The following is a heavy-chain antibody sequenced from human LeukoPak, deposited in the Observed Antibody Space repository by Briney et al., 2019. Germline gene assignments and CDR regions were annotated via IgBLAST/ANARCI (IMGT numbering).Heavy chain of an antibody. CDR3: ATSMAGHNWFDP. J-gene: IGHJ5*02. CDR1: GFMFSSYW. Sequence: GGSLRLSCAASGFMFSSYWMHWVRHAPGKGLVWVSRINSDGSSTSYVDSVKGRFTISRDNAKNTLYLQMNSLRAEDTAVYYCATSMAGHNWFDPWGQGTLVTVSS. D-gene: IGHD6-6*01. CDR2: INSDGSST. V-gene: IGHV3-74*01.